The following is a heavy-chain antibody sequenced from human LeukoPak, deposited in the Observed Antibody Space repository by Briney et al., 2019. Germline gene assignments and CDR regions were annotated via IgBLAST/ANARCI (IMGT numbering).Heavy chain of an antibody. D-gene: IGHD2-2*01. Sequence: SETLSLTCAVSGGSISSGGYSWSWIRQPPGKGLEWIGYIYHSGSTYHNPSLKSRVTISVDRSKNQFSLKLSSVTAADTAVNYCAREGERYCSSTSSYEGWFDPWGQGTLVTVSS. J-gene: IGHJ5*02. CDR2: IYHSGST. V-gene: IGHV4-30-2*01. CDR1: GGSISSGGYS. CDR3: AREGERYCSSTSSYEGWFDP.